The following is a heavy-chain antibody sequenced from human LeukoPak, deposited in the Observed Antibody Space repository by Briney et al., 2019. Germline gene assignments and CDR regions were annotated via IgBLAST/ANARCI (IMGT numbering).Heavy chain of an antibody. V-gene: IGHV3-23*01. J-gene: IGHJ4*02. CDR3: AKAADTAWELLVHYFDY. Sequence: PAGSPRLSYPAPAFTSSTYAMISSLPFPANRLRSPSPPSLTASITYYAHSLKGRFTLSRDNSTNTLYLQMNSLRAEDTAVYYCAKAADTAWELLVHYFDYWGQGTLVTVSS. D-gene: IGHD1-26*01. CDR2: PSLTASIT. CDR1: AFTSSTYA.